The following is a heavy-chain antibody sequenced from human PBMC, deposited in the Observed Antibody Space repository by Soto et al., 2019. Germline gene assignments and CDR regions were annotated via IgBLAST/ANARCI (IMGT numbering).Heavy chain of an antibody. Sequence: EVQLVESGGGLVKPGGSLRLSCAASGFTFSSYSMNWVRQAPGKGLEWVSSISSSSSYIYYAYSVKGRFTISRDNAKNSRYLQMNSLRAEDTAVYYCARDLRLRYCSCGICYTHFDYWGQGTLVTVSS. CDR2: ISSSSSYI. CDR3: ARDLRLRYCSCGICYTHFDY. D-gene: IGHD2-15*01. V-gene: IGHV3-21*01. CDR1: GFTFSSYS. J-gene: IGHJ4*02.